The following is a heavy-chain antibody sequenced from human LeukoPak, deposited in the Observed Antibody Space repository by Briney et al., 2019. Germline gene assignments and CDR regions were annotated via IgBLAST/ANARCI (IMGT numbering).Heavy chain of an antibody. Sequence: QPGGSLRLACAASGFTFSSYAMTWVRQAPGKGLEWVSGISSSGGTTYYADSVKGRFTISKDNSKNTLFLQMNSLRAEDTAVYYCAKDLLNTEFWGQGTLVTVSS. V-gene: IGHV3-23*01. CDR1: GFTFSSYA. D-gene: IGHD3-16*01. CDR2: ISSSGGTT. CDR3: AKDLLNTEF. J-gene: IGHJ4*02.